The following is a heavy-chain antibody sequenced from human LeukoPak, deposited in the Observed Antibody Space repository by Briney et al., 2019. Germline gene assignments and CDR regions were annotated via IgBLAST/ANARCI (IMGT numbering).Heavy chain of an antibody. J-gene: IGHJ6*03. D-gene: IGHD5-18*01. CDR2: INPSGGST. CDR1: GYTFTSYY. V-gene: IGHV1-46*01. CDR3: ARNADTALHYYYYMDV. Sequence: GASVKVSCKASGYTFTSYYMHWVRQAPGQGLEWMGIINPSGGSTSYAQKFQGRVTMTRDMSTSTVYMELSSLRSEDTAVYYCARNADTALHYYYYMDVWGKGTTVTVSS.